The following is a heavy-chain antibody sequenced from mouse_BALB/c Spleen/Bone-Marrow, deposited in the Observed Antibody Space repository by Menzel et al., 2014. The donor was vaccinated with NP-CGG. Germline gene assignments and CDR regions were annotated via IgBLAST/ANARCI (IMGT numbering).Heavy chain of an antibody. J-gene: IGHJ2*01. D-gene: IGHD2-4*01. CDR1: GYSFTGYF. CDR3: GRGDDYDGDFDR. V-gene: IGHV1-37*01. Sequence: DVKLVESGPELVKPGASVKISYKASGYSFTGYFMNWVKQSHGKSLEWIGRINPYNGDTFYNQKFKGKATLTVDKSSSTAHMELLSLTSEDSAVYYCGRGDDYDGDFDRWGQGTTLTVSS. CDR2: INPYNGDT.